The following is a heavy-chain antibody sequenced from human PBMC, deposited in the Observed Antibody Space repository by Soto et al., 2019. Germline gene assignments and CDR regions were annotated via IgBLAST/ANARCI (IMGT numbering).Heavy chain of an antibody. J-gene: IGHJ6*02. D-gene: IGHD3-22*01. CDR1: GGSISSYY. Sequence: SETLSLTCTVSGGSISSYYWSWIRQPPGKGLEWIGYIYYSGSTNYNPSLKSRVTISVDTSKNQFSLKLSSVTAADTAVYYCARGTYYYDSSGYYYYYYGMDVWGQGTTVTVSS. CDR3: ARGTYYYDSSGYYYYYYGMDV. V-gene: IGHV4-59*01. CDR2: IYYSGST.